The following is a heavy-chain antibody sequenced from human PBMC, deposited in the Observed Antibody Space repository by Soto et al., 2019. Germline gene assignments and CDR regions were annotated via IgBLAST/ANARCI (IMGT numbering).Heavy chain of an antibody. CDR1: GGSIGSYY. CDR2: VYYTGST. V-gene: IGHV4-59*01. J-gene: IGHJ6*02. CDR3: ARVITYHYGMDV. D-gene: IGHD3-16*01. Sequence: PSETLSLTCTVSGGSIGSYYWNWLRQPAGKGLGWVGYVYYTGSTNYNPSLEGRATISVDSSKKQVSLNLRSVTAADSATYYCARVITYHYGMDVWGQGITVTVSS.